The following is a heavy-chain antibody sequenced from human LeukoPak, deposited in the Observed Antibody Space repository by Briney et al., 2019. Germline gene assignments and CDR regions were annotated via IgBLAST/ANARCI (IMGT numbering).Heavy chain of an antibody. CDR1: GYTFTGYY. Sequence: GASAKVSCKASGYTFTGYYMHWVRQAPGQGLEWMGWINPNSGGTNYAQKFQGRVTMTRDTSISTAYMELSRLRSDDTAVYYCARGQLRYFERTYAFDIWGQGTMVTVSS. V-gene: IGHV1-2*02. J-gene: IGHJ3*02. CDR2: INPNSGGT. CDR3: ARGQLRYFERTYAFDI. D-gene: IGHD3-9*01.